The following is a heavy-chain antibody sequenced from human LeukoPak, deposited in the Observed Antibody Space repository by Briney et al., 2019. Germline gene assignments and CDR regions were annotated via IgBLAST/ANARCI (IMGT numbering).Heavy chain of an antibody. J-gene: IGHJ4*02. CDR1: GIAFSSYA. CDR2: ITSNGGST. V-gene: IGHV3-64*01. CDR3: ARSQGGYCDY. Sequence: GGSLRLSCEASGIAFSSYAMFWSRHATGKGLEYVSAITSNGGSTFYANSVEGIFTITRDNSKNTLFLQMGSLRAEDMAVYYCARSQGGYCDYWGQGTLVTVSS.